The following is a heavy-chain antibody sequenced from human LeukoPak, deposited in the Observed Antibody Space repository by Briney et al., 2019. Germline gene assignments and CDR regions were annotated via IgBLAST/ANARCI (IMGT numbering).Heavy chain of an antibody. CDR3: AKDYYYDSSGYYRVLNDAFDI. J-gene: IGHJ3*02. CDR2: ISGSDGST. CDR1: GFTFSSYA. Sequence: HSGGSLRLSCAASGFTFSSYAMSWVRQAPGKGLEWVSAISGSDGSTYYADSVKGRFTISRDNSKNTLYLQMNSLRAEDTAVYYCAKDYYYDSSGYYRVLNDAFDIWGQGTMVTVSS. D-gene: IGHD3-22*01. V-gene: IGHV3-23*01.